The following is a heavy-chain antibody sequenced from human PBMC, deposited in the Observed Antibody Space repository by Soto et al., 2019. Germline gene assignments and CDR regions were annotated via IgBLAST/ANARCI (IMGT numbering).Heavy chain of an antibody. D-gene: IGHD2-15*01. CDR3: ARQYCSGGSCYSEPHDY. V-gene: IGHV3-23*01. CDR1: GFTFSSYA. CDR2: ISGSGGST. Sequence: EVQLLESGGGLVQPGGSLRLSCAASGFTFSSYAMSWVRQAPGKGLEWVSAISGSGGSTYYADSVKGRFTISRDNSKNTLYLQMNSLRAEDTAVYYCARQYCSGGSCYSEPHDYWGQGTLVTVSS. J-gene: IGHJ4*02.